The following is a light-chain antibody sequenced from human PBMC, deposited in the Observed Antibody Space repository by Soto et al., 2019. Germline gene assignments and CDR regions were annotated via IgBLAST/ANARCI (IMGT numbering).Light chain of an antibody. V-gene: IGLV2-14*01. Sequence: QSALTQPASLSGSPGQSITISCSGTRSDVGGANYVSWYQQHPGKAPKLMISEVSNRPSGVSNRFSGSKSGNTASLTISVLQAEDEADYYCISSTSSSNSYVFGSGTQLTVL. CDR1: RSDVGGANY. CDR3: ISSTSSSNSYV. J-gene: IGLJ1*01. CDR2: EVS.